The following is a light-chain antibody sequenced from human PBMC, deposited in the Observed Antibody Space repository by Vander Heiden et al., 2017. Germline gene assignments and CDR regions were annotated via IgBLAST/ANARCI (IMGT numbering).Light chain of an antibody. J-gene: IGLJ2*01. CDR1: SSNIGSYP. V-gene: IGLV1-44*01. CDR3: AAWDDSLNGPV. Sequence: QSVLTQPPSASGTLGQRVTISCSGSSSNIGSYPVNWYQQLPGTAPKLLLYSNDQGPSGVPDRFSGSKSGTSASLAISGLQSEDEADYYCAAWDDSLNGPVFGGGTKLTVL. CDR2: SND.